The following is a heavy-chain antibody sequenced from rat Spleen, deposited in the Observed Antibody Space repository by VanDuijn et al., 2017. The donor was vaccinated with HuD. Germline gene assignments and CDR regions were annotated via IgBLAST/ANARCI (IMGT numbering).Heavy chain of an antibody. CDR2: ISYEGNST. V-gene: IGHV5-22*01. D-gene: IGHD1-2*01. Sequence: EVQLVDHGGGLVQPGRSLKLSCAPSGFTFSIYGMAWVRQAPKKGLEWVASISYEGNSTYYGDSVKGRFTISRDKAKSTLYLQMNSLRSEDTATYYCTRDVDYGGYSYYFDYWGQGVMVTVSS. CDR1: GFTFSIYG. CDR3: TRDVDYGGYSYYFDY. J-gene: IGHJ2*01.